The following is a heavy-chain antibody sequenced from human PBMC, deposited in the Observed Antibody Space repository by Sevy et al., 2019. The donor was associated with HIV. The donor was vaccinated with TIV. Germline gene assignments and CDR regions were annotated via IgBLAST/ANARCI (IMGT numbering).Heavy chain of an antibody. V-gene: IGHV1-24*01. CDR3: ASTRDYYESNGYYFDF. Sequence: ASVKVSCKVSGSTLTQLSMHWVRQAPGIGLEWMVTFDPEDGKTLYAQKFQGRVTMTEDTYTHTAYMELSSLTSEDTVIYYCASTRDYYESNGYYFDFWGQGTLVTVSS. J-gene: IGHJ4*02. CDR2: FDPEDGKT. CDR1: GSTLTQLS. D-gene: IGHD3-22*01.